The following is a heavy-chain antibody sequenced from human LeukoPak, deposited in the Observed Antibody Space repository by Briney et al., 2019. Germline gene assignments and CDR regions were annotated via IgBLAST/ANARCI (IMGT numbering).Heavy chain of an antibody. V-gene: IGHV3-74*01. D-gene: IGHD2-2*02. CDR2: IDEDGKTI. J-gene: IGHJ4*02. Sequence: PGGSLRLSCAASGFPFNSYWMHWVRQAPGKGLVWVSRIDEDGKTIDYADSVKGRFTISRDNAKDTLYLQMNSLRAEDTAVYYCARGGEYQLPYRYWGQGTQVTVSS. CDR1: GFPFNSYW. CDR3: ARGGEYQLPYRY.